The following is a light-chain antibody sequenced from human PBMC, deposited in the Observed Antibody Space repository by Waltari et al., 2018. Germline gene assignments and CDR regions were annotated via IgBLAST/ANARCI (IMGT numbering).Light chain of an antibody. V-gene: IGKV3-20*01. CDR3: QHYLRLPVT. Sequence: PGERATVSCRTSQSVSRALDWYQQKPGQAPRLLIYGASTRATGIPDRFSGSGSGTDFSLTISRLEPDDFAVYYCQHYLRLPVTFGQGTTVEI. CDR2: GAS. J-gene: IGKJ1*01. CDR1: QSVSRA.